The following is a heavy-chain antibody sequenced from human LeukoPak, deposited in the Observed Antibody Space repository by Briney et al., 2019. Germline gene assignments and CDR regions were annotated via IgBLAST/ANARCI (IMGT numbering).Heavy chain of an antibody. CDR1: GFTFSHFW. V-gene: IGHV3-23*01. Sequence: GGSLRLSCAASGFTFSHFWMHWVRQAPGKGLEWVSSISGSGGSTYYADSVKGRFTTSRDNSKNTLYLQMNGLRAEDTAVYYCAKDLAAVPGNKYFAYWGQGTLVTVSS. CDR2: ISGSGGST. J-gene: IGHJ4*02. CDR3: AKDLAAVPGNKYFAY. D-gene: IGHD6-19*01.